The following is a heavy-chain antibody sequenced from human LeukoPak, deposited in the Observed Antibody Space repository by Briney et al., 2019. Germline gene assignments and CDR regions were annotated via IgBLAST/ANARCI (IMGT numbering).Heavy chain of an antibody. CDR3: ALAGGVVVVAVYFDY. D-gene: IGHD2-15*01. V-gene: IGHV3-23*01. CDR1: GFTFSSYA. Sequence: GGSLRLSCAASGFTFSSYAMSWVRQAPGKGPEWVSGISGSGGSTYYADSVKGRFTISRDNSKNTLYLQMNSLRAEDTAVYYCALAGGVVVVAVYFDYWGQGTLVTVSS. CDR2: ISGSGGST. J-gene: IGHJ4*02.